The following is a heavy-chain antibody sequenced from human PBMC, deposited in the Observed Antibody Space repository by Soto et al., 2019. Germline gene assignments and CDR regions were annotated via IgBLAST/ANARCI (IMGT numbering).Heavy chain of an antibody. D-gene: IGHD6-13*01. CDR3: ARALVRVGTNYYYYGMDV. CDR1: GGTFSSYA. Sequence: SVKVSCKASGGTFSSYAISWVRQAPGQGLEWMGGIIPIFGTANYAQKFQGRVTITADESTSTAYMELSSLRSEDTAVYYCARALVRVGTNYYYYGMDVWGQGTTVTVSS. CDR2: IIPIFGTA. J-gene: IGHJ6*02. V-gene: IGHV1-69*13.